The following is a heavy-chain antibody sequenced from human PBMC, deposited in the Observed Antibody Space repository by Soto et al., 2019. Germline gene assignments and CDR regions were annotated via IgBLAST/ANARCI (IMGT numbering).Heavy chain of an antibody. CDR3: ARELAVLRAAAVEYYYYYGMDV. CDR2: INSDGSST. Sequence: GGSLRLSCAASGFTFSSYWMHWVRQAPGKGLVWVSRINSDGSSTSYADSVKGRFTISRDNAKNTLYLQMNSLRAEDTAVYYCARELAVLRAAAVEYYYYYGMDVWGQGTTVTVSS. D-gene: IGHD6-13*01. J-gene: IGHJ6*02. V-gene: IGHV3-74*01. CDR1: GFTFSSYW.